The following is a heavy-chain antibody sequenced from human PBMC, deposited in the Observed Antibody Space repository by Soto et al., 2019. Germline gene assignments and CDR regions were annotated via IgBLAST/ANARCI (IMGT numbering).Heavy chain of an antibody. CDR2: INPNSGGT. V-gene: IGHV1-2*04. D-gene: IGHD3-10*01. Sequence: QVQLVQSGAEVKKPGASVKVSCKASGYTFTGYYMHWVRQAPGQGLEWMGWINPNSGGTNYAQKFQGWVTMTRDTSISTAYMELSRLRSDDTAVYYCARDYETSSPFGGYYGMDVWGQGTTVTVSS. J-gene: IGHJ6*02. CDR1: GYTFTGYY. CDR3: ARDYETSSPFGGYYGMDV.